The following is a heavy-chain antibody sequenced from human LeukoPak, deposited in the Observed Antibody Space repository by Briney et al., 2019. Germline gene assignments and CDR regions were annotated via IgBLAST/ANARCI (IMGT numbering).Heavy chain of an antibody. Sequence: PSETLSLTCTVSGGSISSGGYYWSWLPQHPGMGLEWIGYIYYSGSTYYNPSLKSRFTISVDTSKNQFSLKLSSVTAADTAVYYCARVGRSGGFLIDYWGQGTLVTVSS. CDR3: ARVGRSGGFLIDY. J-gene: IGHJ4*02. CDR1: GGSISSGGYY. V-gene: IGHV4-31*03. CDR2: IYYSGST. D-gene: IGHD2-8*02.